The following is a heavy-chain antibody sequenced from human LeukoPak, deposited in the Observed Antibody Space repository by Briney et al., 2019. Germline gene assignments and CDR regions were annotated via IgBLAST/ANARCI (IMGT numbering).Heavy chain of an antibody. V-gene: IGHV3-23*01. CDR2: ISGSGGST. CDR1: GFTFSSYA. CDR3: TKGSSAYSSGWYADY. Sequence: PGGSLRLSCAASGFTFSSYAMSWVRQAPGKGLEWVSAISGSGGSTYYADSVKGRFTISRDNSKNTLYLQMNSLRAEDTAVYYCTKGSSAYSSGWYADYWGQGTLVTVSS. D-gene: IGHD6-19*01. J-gene: IGHJ4*02.